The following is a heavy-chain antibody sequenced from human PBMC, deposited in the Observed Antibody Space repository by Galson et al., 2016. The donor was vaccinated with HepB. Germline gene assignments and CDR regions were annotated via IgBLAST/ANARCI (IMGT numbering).Heavy chain of an antibody. D-gene: IGHD4-11*01. V-gene: IGHV1-3*01. CDR2: INGGNGNT. CDR3: AAGLQFYLYYGMDV. J-gene: IGHJ6*02. Sequence: SVKVSCKASGYSFTSYIMHWVRQAPGQSLEWTGWINGGNGNTEYSQNFQGRVSITRDTSASTAYMEVSSLRSEDTAVYYCAAGLQFYLYYGMDVWGQGTTVIVSS. CDR1: GYSFTSYI.